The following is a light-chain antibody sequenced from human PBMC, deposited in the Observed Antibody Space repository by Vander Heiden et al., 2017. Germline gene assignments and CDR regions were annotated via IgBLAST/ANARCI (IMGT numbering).Light chain of an antibody. V-gene: IGKV1-39*01. Sequence: DIQMTQSPSSLSASVGDRATITCRASQSISSYLNWYQQKPGKAPKLLIYAASSLQSGVPSRFSGSGSGTDFTLTISSLQPEDFATYYCQHRKFGQGTKVEIK. CDR1: QSISSY. CDR3: QHRK. J-gene: IGKJ1*01. CDR2: AAS.